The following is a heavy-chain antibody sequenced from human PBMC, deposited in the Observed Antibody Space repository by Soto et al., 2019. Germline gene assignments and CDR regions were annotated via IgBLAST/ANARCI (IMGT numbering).Heavy chain of an antibody. CDR1: GFTFSSYG. CDR2: ISYDGSNK. Sequence: QVQLVESGGGVVQPGRSLRLSCAASGFTFSSYGMHWVRQAPGKGLEWVAVISYDGSNKYYADSVKGRFTISRDNSKNTLYLQMNSLRAEDTAVYYCAKDLLQQPGGYWGQGTLVTVSS. V-gene: IGHV3-30*18. D-gene: IGHD6-13*01. J-gene: IGHJ4*02. CDR3: AKDLLQQPGGY.